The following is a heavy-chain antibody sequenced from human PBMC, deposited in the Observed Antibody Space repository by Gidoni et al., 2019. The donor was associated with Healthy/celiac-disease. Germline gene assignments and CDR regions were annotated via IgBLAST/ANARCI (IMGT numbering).Heavy chain of an antibody. Sequence: QVQLQQWGAGLLKPSETLSLTCAVHGGSFSGYYWSCLRQPPGKGLEWIGEINHSGSTNYNPSLKSRVTISVDTSKNQFSLKLSSVTAADTAVYYCARGRTVVPAAKFRSSSKVFDPWGQGTLVTVSS. D-gene: IGHD2-2*01. CDR1: GGSFSGYY. CDR3: ARGRTVVPAAKFRSSSKVFDP. J-gene: IGHJ5*02. CDR2: INHSGST. V-gene: IGHV4-34*01.